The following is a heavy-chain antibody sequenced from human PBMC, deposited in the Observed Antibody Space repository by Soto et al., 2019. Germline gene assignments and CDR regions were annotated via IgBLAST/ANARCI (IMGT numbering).Heavy chain of an antibody. V-gene: IGHV6-1*01. J-gene: IGHJ4*02. CDR2: TYYRSKWYY. CDR1: GDSVSRNHAT. CDR3: ARGGPGPYFDY. D-gene: IGHD2-8*02. Sequence: PSQTLSRTCAISGDSVSRNHATWDWIRQSPSRGLEWLGSTYYRSKWYYDYALSVKSRITINPDTSKNTLYLQMNSLRTEDTAVYYCARGGPGPYFDYWGQGTLVTVS.